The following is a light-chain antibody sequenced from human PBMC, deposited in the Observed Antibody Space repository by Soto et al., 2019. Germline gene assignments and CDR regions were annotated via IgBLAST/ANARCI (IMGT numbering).Light chain of an antibody. CDR2: DAS. J-gene: IGKJ5*01. CDR1: QSISSW. V-gene: IGKV1-5*01. Sequence: DIQMTQSPSPLSASVGDRVSITCRASQSISSWLAWYQQKPGKAPKLLIYDASSLESGVPSRFSGSGSGTDCTHTISSLQPEDVATYYCLQDYNFPLTFGQGTRLEIK. CDR3: LQDYNFPLT.